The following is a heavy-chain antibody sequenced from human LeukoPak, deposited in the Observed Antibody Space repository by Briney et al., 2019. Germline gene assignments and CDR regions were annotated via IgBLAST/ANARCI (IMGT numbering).Heavy chain of an antibody. CDR1: GFTFSSYA. J-gene: IGHJ4*02. CDR2: ISGSGGST. V-gene: IGHV3-23*01. Sequence: GRSLRLSCAASGFTFSSYAMSWVRQAPGKGLEWASAISGSGGSTYYADSVKGRFTIPRDNSKNTLYLQMNSLRAEDTAVYYCAKTAEYSSSWYYFDYWGQGTLVTVSS. CDR3: AKTAEYSSSWYYFDY. D-gene: IGHD6-13*01.